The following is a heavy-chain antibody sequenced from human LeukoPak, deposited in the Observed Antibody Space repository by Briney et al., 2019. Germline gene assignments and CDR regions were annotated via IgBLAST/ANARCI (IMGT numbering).Heavy chain of an antibody. CDR1: GFTFSSYS. D-gene: IGHD3-10*01. CDR2: ISSSSSYI. J-gene: IGHJ4*02. Sequence: GGSLRLSCAACGFTFSSYSMNWVRQAPGKGLEWVSSISSSSSYIYYAESVKGRFTISRDNAKNSLSLQMNSLRAEDTAVYHCARARVRGVIRYFDFWGQGTLVTVSS. CDR3: ARARVRGVIRYFDF. V-gene: IGHV3-21*01.